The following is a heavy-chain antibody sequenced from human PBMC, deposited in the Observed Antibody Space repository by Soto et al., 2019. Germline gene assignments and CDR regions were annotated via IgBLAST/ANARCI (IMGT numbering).Heavy chain of an antibody. V-gene: IGHV1-69*06. CDR1: GGSLSTNP. Sequence: QVQLVQSGTEVKKPGSSVKVSCKTSGGSLSTNPISWVRQAPGQGLEWMGGTGSGTGPGNHAQKFQGRLTVTADKSAGTVDMEMAKLSSDVTAVYYCARRGSGGFFRCFDSWGQGTLVTVSS. D-gene: IGHD2-15*01. CDR2: TGSGTGPG. CDR3: ARRGSGGFFRCFDS. J-gene: IGHJ4*02.